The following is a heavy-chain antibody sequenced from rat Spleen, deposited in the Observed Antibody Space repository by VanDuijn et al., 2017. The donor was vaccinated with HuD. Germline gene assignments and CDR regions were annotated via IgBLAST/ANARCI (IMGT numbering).Heavy chain of an antibody. V-gene: IGHV5-19*01. CDR3: ARAGYLRDWYFDF. Sequence: EVQLVESGGGLVQPGRSLKLSCAASGFTFRNYGMHWIRQAPTKGLEWVAFISPSGGSTYYRDSVKGRFTISRDNTKNTLYRQMDNLRAEDTATYYCARAGYLRDWYFDFWGPGTMVTVSS. J-gene: IGHJ1*01. CDR2: ISPSGGST. CDR1: GFTFRNYG. D-gene: IGHD2-2*01.